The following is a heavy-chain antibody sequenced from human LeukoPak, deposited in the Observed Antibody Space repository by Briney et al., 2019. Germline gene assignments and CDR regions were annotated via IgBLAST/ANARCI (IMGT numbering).Heavy chain of an antibody. CDR3: ARGDYVWGSYLDY. J-gene: IGHJ4*02. CDR1: GGSFSGYY. Sequence: SETLSLTCAVYGGSFSGYYWSWIRQPPGKGLEWIGEINHSGSTNYNPSLKSRVTISVDTSKNQFSLKLSSVTAADTAVYYCARGDYVWGSYLDYWGQGTLVTVSS. CDR2: INHSGST. D-gene: IGHD3-16*02. V-gene: IGHV4-34*01.